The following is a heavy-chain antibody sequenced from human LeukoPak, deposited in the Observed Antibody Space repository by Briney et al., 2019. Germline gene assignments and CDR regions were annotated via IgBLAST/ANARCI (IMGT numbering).Heavy chain of an antibody. CDR3: ASGRELLRGYYYYGMDV. V-gene: IGHV3-11*01. D-gene: IGHD1-26*01. CDR2: ISSSGSTI. CDR1: GFTFTDYY. Sequence: GGSLRLSCAASGFTFTDYYMSWIRQAPGKGLEWVSYISSSGSTIYYADSVKGRFTISRDNAKNSLYLQMNSLRADDTAVYYCASGRELLRGYYYYGMDVWGQGTTVTLSS. J-gene: IGHJ6*02.